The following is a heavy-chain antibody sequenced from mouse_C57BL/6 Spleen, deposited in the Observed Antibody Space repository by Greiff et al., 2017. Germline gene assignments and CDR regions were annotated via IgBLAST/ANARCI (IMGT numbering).Heavy chain of an antibody. J-gene: IGHJ3*01. CDR1: GYTFTSYW. CDR3: ARRDNYGSSPFAY. Sequence: QVQLQQPGAELVKPGASVKMSCKASGYTFTSYWITWVKQRPGPGLEWIGDIYPGSGSTNYNEKFKSKATLTVDTSSSTAYMQLSSLTSEDSAVYYCARRDNYGSSPFAYWGQGTLVTVSA. CDR2: IYPGSGST. V-gene: IGHV1-55*01. D-gene: IGHD1-1*01.